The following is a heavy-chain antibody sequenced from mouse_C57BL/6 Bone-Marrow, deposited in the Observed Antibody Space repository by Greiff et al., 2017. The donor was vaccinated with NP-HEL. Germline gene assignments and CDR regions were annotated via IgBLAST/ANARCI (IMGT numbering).Heavy chain of an antibody. J-gene: IGHJ2*01. D-gene: IGHD3-2*02. V-gene: IGHV5-4*03. CDR2: ISDGGSYT. CDR1: GFTFSSYA. CDR3: ANQTAQAPIYY. Sequence: EVMLVESGGGLVKPGGSLKLSCAASGFTFSSYAMSWVRQTPEKRLEWVATISDGGSYTYYPDNVKGRFTISRDNAKNNLYLQMSHLKSEDTAMYYCANQTAQAPIYYWGQGTTLTVSS.